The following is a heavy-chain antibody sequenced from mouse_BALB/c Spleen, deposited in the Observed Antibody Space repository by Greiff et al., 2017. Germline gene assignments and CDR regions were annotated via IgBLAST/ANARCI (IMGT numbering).Heavy chain of an antibody. V-gene: IGHV1-14*01. CDR1: GYTFTSYV. J-gene: IGHJ3*01. D-gene: IGHD1-1*01. CDR3: ARGGIYYGSSEFAY. Sequence: ESGPELVKPGASVKMSCKASGYTFTSYVMHWVKQKPGQGLEWIGYINPYNDGTKYNEKFKGKATLTSDKSSSTAYMELSSLTSEDSAVYYCARGGIYYGSSEFAYWGQGTLVTVAA. CDR2: INPYNDGT.